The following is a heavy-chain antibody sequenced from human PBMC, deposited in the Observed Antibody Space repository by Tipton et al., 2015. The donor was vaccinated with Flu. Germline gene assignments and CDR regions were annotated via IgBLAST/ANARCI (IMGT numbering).Heavy chain of an antibody. Sequence: QVQLVQSGAEVKKPGASVKVSCKASGYTFTSYYMHWVRQAPGQGLEWMGIINPSGGSTSYAQKFQGRVTMTRDTSPSTVYMELSSLRSEDTAVYYCARDCNRGSSTSCNNFDYWGQGTLVTVSS. J-gene: IGHJ4*02. CDR2: INPSGGST. CDR1: GYTFTSYY. D-gene: IGHD2-2*02. V-gene: IGHV1-46*01. CDR3: ARDCNRGSSTSCNNFDY.